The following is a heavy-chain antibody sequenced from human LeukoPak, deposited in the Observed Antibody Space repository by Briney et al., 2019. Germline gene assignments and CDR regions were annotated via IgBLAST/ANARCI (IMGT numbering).Heavy chain of an antibody. V-gene: IGHV4-31*03. J-gene: IGHJ4*02. CDR2: IYYSGST. CDR1: GGSISSGGYY. CDR3: ARTVVTAIWDY. Sequence: PSETLSLTCTVSGGSISSGGYYWSWIRQHPGKGLEWIGYIYYSGSTYYNPSHKSRVTISVDTSKNQFSLKLSSVTAADTAVYYCARTVVTAIWDYWGQGTLVTVSS. D-gene: IGHD2-21*02.